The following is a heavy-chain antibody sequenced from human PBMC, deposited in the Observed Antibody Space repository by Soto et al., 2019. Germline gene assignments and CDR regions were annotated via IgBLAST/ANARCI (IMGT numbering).Heavy chain of an antibody. CDR2: IRSKAYGGTT. D-gene: IGHD2-2*01. CDR1: GFTFGDYA. Sequence: SLRLSCTASGFTFGDYAMSWFRQAPGKGLEWVGFIRSKAYGGTTEYAASVKGRFTISRDDSKSIAYLQMNSLKTEDTAVYYCTRWSDIVVVPAAIFWGQGTLVTVSS. J-gene: IGHJ4*02. V-gene: IGHV3-49*03. CDR3: TRWSDIVVVPAAIF.